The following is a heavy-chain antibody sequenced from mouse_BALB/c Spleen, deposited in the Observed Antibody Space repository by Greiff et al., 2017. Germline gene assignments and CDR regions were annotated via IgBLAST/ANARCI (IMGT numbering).Heavy chain of an antibody. D-gene: IGHD2-4*01. V-gene: IGHV5-12-2*01. J-gene: IGHJ3*01. CDR2: ISNGGGST. CDR3: ARAHYYDYETWFAY. Sequence: EVKVVESGGGLVQPGGSLKLSCAASGFTFSSYTMSWVRQTPEKRLEWVAYISNGGGSTYYPDTVKGRFTISRDNAKNTLYLQMSSLKSEDTAMYYCARAHYYDYETWFAYWGQGTLVTVSA. CDR1: GFTFSSYT.